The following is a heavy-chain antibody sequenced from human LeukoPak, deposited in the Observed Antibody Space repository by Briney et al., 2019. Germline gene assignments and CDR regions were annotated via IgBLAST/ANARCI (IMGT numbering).Heavy chain of an antibody. V-gene: IGHV1-69*04. J-gene: IGHJ4*02. Sequence: ASVKVSCKASGGTFSSYAISWVRQAPGQGPEWMGRIIPILGIANYAQKFQGRVTITADRSTSTAYMELSSLRSEDTAVYYCARRAEGGYYMGGFDYWGQGTLVTVSS. CDR2: IIPILGIA. CDR1: GGTFSSYA. D-gene: IGHD3-3*01. CDR3: ARRAEGGYYMGGFDY.